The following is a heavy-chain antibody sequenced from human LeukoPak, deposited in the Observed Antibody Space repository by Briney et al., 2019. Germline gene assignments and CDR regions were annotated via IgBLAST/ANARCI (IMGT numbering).Heavy chain of an antibody. Sequence: GGSLRLSCAASGFSFSTYNMNWVRQAPGQRLEWVSSITSGSSYIYYADSVKGRFTISRDNSKNTLYLQMNSLRAEDTAVYYCAKDSGMVRGFHWGQGTLVTVSS. CDR1: GFSFSTYN. CDR2: ITSGSSYI. V-gene: IGHV3-21*01. D-gene: IGHD3-10*01. CDR3: AKDSGMVRGFH. J-gene: IGHJ4*02.